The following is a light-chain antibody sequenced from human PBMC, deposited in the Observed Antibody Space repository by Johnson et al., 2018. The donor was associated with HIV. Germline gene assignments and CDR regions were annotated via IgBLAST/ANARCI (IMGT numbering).Light chain of an antibody. CDR1: SSNIGNNY. CDR2: ENN. V-gene: IGLV1-51*02. J-gene: IGLJ1*01. Sequence: SVLTQPPSVSAAPGQKVTISCSGSSSNIGNNYVSWYQQLPGTAPKLLIYENNKRPSGIPDRFSGPKSGTSATLGITGLQTGDEADYYCGTWNSRLSAPYVFGTGTKVTVL. CDR3: GTWNSRLSAPYV.